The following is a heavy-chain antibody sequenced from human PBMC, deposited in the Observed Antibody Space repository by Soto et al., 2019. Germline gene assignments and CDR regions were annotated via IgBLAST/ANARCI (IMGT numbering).Heavy chain of an antibody. J-gene: IGHJ4*02. CDR3: ARGYRQSGYSSSWVFDY. V-gene: IGHV4-31*03. CDR2: IYYSGST. D-gene: IGHD6-13*01. Sequence: QVQLQESGPGLVKPSQTLSLTCTVSGGSISSGGYYWNWIRQHPGKGLEWIGYIYYSGSTYYNPSLRSRVTISADTSENQFSLKLSSVTAADTAVYFWARGYRQSGYSSSWVFDYWGQGTLVNVSS. CDR1: GGSISSGGYY.